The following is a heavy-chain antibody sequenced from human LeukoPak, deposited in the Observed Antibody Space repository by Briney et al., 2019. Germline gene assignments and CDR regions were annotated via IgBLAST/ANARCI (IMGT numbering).Heavy chain of an antibody. CDR3: ARGRPYYDILTGYDY. CDR1: GFTFSSYA. D-gene: IGHD3-9*01. Sequence: GGSLRLSCVASGFTFSSYAMHWVRQAPGQRLEWMGWINAGNGNTKYSQKFQGRVTITRDTSASTAYMELSSLRSEDTAVYYCARGRPYYDILTGYDYWGQGTLVTVSS. CDR2: INAGNGNT. J-gene: IGHJ4*02. V-gene: IGHV1-3*01.